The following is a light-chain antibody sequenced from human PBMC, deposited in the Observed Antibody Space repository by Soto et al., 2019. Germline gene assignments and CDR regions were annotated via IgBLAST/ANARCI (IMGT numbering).Light chain of an antibody. Sequence: EIVLTQSPATLSLSSGERATFSCRASQSVGSYLAWYQQKPGQPPRLLIYDASNRATGIPARFSGSGSVTDFTLTISRLEPEDVAVYYCQQRSIWPRNTFVLGTKLEIK. J-gene: IGKJ2*01. CDR2: DAS. CDR3: QQRSIWPRNT. V-gene: IGKV3-11*01. CDR1: QSVGSY.